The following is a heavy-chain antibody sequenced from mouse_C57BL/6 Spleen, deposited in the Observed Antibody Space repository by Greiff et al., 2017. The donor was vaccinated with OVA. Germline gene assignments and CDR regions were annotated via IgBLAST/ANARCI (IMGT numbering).Heavy chain of an antibody. CDR3: ARHDDGYYEGAMDY. CDR1: GFSLTSYG. Sequence: VQGVESGPGLVAPSQSLSITCTVSGFSLTSYGVHWVRQPPGKGLEWLVVIWSDGSTTYNSALKSRLSISKDNSKSQVFLKMNSLQTDDTAMYYCARHDDGYYEGAMDYWGQGTSVTVSS. D-gene: IGHD2-3*01. J-gene: IGHJ4*01. V-gene: IGHV2-6-1*01. CDR2: IWSDGST.